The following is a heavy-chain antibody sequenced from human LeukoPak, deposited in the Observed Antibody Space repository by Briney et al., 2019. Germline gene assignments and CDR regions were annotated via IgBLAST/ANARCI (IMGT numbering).Heavy chain of an antibody. D-gene: IGHD3-22*01. CDR1: GFTFSSYA. V-gene: IGHV3-23*01. J-gene: IGHJ3*02. CDR3: ASRSGHDSSGYREAFDI. CDR2: ISGSVGST. Sequence: GGSLRLSCAASGFTFSSYAMSWVRQAPGKGLEWVSAISGSVGSTYYADSVKGRFTIARDNSKNTLYLQMNSLRAEDTAVYYCASRSGHDSSGYREAFDIWGQGTMVTVSS.